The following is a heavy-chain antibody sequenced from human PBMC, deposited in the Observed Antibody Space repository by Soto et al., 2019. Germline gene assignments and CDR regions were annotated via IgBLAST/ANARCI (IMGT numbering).Heavy chain of an antibody. CDR3: AKKGGFSGVTHADYFDF. CDR2: INAGNGNT. J-gene: IGHJ4*02. V-gene: IGHV1-3*01. CDR1: GYTFTSYA. D-gene: IGHD6-25*01. Sequence: ASVKVSCKASGYTFTSYAMQWVRQAPGQRLEWMGWINAGNGNTKYSQKFQGRVTITRDTSASTAYMELGSLRSEDTSVYYCAKKGGFSGVTHADYFDFWGQGTLVTVSS.